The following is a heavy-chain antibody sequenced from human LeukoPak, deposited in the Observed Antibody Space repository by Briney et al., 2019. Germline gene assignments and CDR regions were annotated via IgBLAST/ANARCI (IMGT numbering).Heavy chain of an antibody. Sequence: ASVKVSCKTSGYTFTSCYMHWVRQAPGQGLEWMGMINPSAGSTRYAQKFQGRVTMTTDTSTSTVYMELSNLRSEDTAVYYCARGGCGDSAAPFDDWGQGTLVPVSS. J-gene: IGHJ4*02. V-gene: IGHV1-46*01. CDR3: ARGGCGDSAAPFDD. D-gene: IGHD2-21*02. CDR2: INPSAGST. CDR1: GYTFTSCY.